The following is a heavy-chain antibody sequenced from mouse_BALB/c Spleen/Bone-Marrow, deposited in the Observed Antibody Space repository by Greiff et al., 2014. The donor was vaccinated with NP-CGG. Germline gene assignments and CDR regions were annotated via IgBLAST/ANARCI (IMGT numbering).Heavy chain of an antibody. D-gene: IGHD5-5*01. CDR1: GFNFKDTF. J-gene: IGHJ4*01. CDR3: SRGYYDYLFALDY. CDR2: VDPSNGNT. Sequence: VQLQESGAALFKPGASVKLSCTASGFNFKDTFIYWVKQRPEQGLEWVGRVDPSNGNTKYDPKFQGKATIAADTSSNTAYLQLSSLTSEDTAVYYCSRGYYDYLFALDYWGHGTSVTVSS. V-gene: IGHV14-3*02.